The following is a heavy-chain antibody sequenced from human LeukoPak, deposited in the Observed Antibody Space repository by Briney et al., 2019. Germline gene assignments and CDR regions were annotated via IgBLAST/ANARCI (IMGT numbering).Heavy chain of an antibody. D-gene: IGHD3-3*01. V-gene: IGHV4-30-2*01. CDR3: ARVVLRFLEWSPRAFDI. J-gene: IGHJ3*02. CDR2: IYHSGST. CDR1: GGSISSGGYY. Sequence: SQTLSLTCTASGGSISSGGYYWSWIRQPPGKGLEWIGYIYHSGSTYYNPSLKSRVTISVDRSKNQFSLKLSSVTAADTAVYYCARVVLRFLEWSPRAFDIWGQGTMVTVSS.